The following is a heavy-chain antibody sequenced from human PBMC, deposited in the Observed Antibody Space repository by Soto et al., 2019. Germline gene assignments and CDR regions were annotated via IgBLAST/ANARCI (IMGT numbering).Heavy chain of an antibody. Sequence: ASVKVSCKASGYTFTENDINWARQATGQGLEWMGWMNPNSGNTGYAQKFQGRVTISRDNAKNSLYLQMNSLRDEDTAVYYCARNPTGGPPFDYWGQGTLVTVSS. V-gene: IGHV1-8*01. D-gene: IGHD2-8*02. CDR1: GYTFTEND. CDR3: ARNPTGGPPFDY. J-gene: IGHJ4*02. CDR2: MNPNSGNT.